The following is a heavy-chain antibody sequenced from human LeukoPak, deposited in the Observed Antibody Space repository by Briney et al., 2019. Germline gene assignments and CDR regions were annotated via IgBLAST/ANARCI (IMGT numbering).Heavy chain of an antibody. CDR3: ARDPNIVVVPAAKAGNWFDP. CDR1: GYTFTGYY. CDR2: INPNSGGT. V-gene: IGHV1-2*02. J-gene: IGHJ5*02. Sequence: ASVKVSCKASGYTFTGYYMHWVRQAPGQGLEWMGWINPNSGGTNYAQKFQGRVTMTRDTSISTAYMELSRLRSDDTAVYYCARDPNIVVVPAAKAGNWFDPWGQGTLVTVSS. D-gene: IGHD2-2*01.